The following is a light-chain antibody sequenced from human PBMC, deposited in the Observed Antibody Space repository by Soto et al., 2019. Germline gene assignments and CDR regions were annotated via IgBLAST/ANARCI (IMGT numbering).Light chain of an antibody. V-gene: IGKV4-1*01. CDR1: QSVLYSSNNKNY. J-gene: IGKJ4*01. Sequence: DTVMTQSPDSLAVSLGERATINCKSSQSVLYSSNNKNYLAWYQQKPGQPPKLLIYWASTRESGVPDRFSGSGSGTDFTLTISSLQAEDVAVYYYQQHLSTPLTFGGGTKVELK. CDR3: QQHLSTPLT. CDR2: WAS.